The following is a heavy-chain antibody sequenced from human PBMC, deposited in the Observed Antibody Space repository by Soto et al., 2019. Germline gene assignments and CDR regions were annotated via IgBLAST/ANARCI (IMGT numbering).Heavy chain of an antibody. J-gene: IGHJ4*02. CDR2: IYYSGST. D-gene: IGHD3-3*01. CDR3: SRGGTDYDFWSGYLYYFDY. Sequence: QLQLQESGPGLVKPSETLSLTCTVSGGSISSSSYYWGWIRQPPGKGLEWIGSIYYSGSTYYNPSLKSRVTISVDTSKNQFSLKLSSVTAADTAVYYCSRGGTDYDFWSGYLYYFDYWGQGTLVTVSS. CDR1: GGSISSSSYY. V-gene: IGHV4-39*01.